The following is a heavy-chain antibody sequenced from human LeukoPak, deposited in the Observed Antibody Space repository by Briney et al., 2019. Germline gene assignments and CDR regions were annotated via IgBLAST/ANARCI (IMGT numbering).Heavy chain of an antibody. D-gene: IGHD1-26*01. Sequence: EGSLRLSCAASGFSFSDNWMSWVRQAPGKGLEWVANIKEDGSEKNYVDSVKGRFTISRDNAKNSLYLQMISLRAEDTAVYYCAKYFRADSGNYYRSFDYWDQGTLVTVSS. V-gene: IGHV3-7*05. CDR1: GFSFSDNW. CDR2: IKEDGSEK. CDR3: AKYFRADSGNYYRSFDY. J-gene: IGHJ4*02.